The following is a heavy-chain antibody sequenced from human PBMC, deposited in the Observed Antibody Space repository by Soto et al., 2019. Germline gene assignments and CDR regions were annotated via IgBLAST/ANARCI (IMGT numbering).Heavy chain of an antibody. CDR3: ARIPGYCSSTSCRKYYYYGMDV. CDR1: GFTFSSYG. CDR2: IWYDGSNK. Sequence: QVQLVESGGGVVQPGRSLRLSCAASGFTFSSYGMHWVRQAPGKGLEWVAVIWYDGSNKYYADSVKGRFTISRDNSKNTLYLKMNRLRAEDTAVYYCARIPGYCSSTSCRKYYYYGMDVWGKGTTVTVSS. V-gene: IGHV3-33*01. J-gene: IGHJ6*04. D-gene: IGHD2-2*01.